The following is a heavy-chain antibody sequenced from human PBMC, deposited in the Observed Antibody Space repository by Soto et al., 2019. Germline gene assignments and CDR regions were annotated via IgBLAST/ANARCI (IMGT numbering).Heavy chain of an antibody. Sequence: ASVKVSCKASGYTFSGYYIHWLRQAPGQGLEWMGWISAYNGNTNYAQKLQGRVTMTTDTSTSTAYMELRSLRSDDTAVYYCARTVTTRDGSLFYWGQGTLVTVSS. CDR1: GYTFSGYY. CDR3: ARTVTTRDGSLFY. V-gene: IGHV1-18*04. J-gene: IGHJ4*02. CDR2: ISAYNGNT. D-gene: IGHD4-17*01.